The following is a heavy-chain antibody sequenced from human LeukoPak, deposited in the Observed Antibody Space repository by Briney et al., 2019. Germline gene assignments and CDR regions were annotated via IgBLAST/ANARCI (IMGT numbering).Heavy chain of an antibody. Sequence: PGGSLRLSCAASGFTFSSYNMNWVRQAPGKGLEWVSSISSSSSYIYYADSVKGRFTISRDNAKNSLYLQMNSLRAEDTAVYYCARHIVVVTANLIDYWGQGTLVTVSA. J-gene: IGHJ4*02. CDR3: ARHIVVVTANLIDY. D-gene: IGHD2-21*02. V-gene: IGHV3-21*01. CDR1: GFTFSSYN. CDR2: ISSSSSYI.